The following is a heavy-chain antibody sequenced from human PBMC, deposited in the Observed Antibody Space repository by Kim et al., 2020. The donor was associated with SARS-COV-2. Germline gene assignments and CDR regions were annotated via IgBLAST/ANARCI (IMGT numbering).Heavy chain of an antibody. J-gene: IGHJ4*02. CDR2: INHSGST. V-gene: IGHV4-34*01. Sequence: SETLSLTCAVYGGSFSGYYWSWIRQPPGKGLEWIGEINHSGSTNYNPSLKSRVTISVDTSKNQFSLKLSSVTAADTAVYYCARRLPAQVIAAAGPFDYWGQGTLVTVSS. CDR3: ARRLPAQVIAAAGPFDY. D-gene: IGHD6-13*01. CDR1: GGSFSGYY.